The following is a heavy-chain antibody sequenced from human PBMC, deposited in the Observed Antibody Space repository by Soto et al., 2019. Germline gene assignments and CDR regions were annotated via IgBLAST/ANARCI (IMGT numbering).Heavy chain of an antibody. CDR3: ARGGHIAVVTDSFDY. V-gene: IGHV1-46*02. Sequence: ASMNVSCKPSGYTLNTYYLHWVLQAPGQGLEWMGIIHPSGGGSTYAQKFLGRVTMTRDTSTSTVFMELSSLRSADTAVYYCARGGHIAVVTDSFDYWGQGTLVTVSS. J-gene: IGHJ4*01. CDR1: GYTLNTYY. CDR2: IHPSGGGS. D-gene: IGHD2-21*02.